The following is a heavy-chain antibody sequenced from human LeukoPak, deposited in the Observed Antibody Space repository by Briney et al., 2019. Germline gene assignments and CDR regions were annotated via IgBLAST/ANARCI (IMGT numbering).Heavy chain of an antibody. CDR1: GYTFTSYG. V-gene: IGHV1-2*02. D-gene: IGHD6-13*01. Sequence: ASVKVSCKASGYTFTSYGISWVRQAPGQGLEWMGWINPNSGGTNYAQKFQGRVTMTRDTSISTAYMELSRLRSDDTAVYYCARGRESLVLQQLVYGWFDPWGQGTLVTVSS. CDR2: INPNSGGT. CDR3: ARGRESLVLQQLVYGWFDP. J-gene: IGHJ5*02.